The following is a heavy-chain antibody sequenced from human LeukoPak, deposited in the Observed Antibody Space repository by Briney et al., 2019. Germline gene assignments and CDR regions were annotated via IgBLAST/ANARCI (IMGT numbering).Heavy chain of an antibody. CDR2: INHRGST. CDR3: ARTTEGYCRGRSCYSYYYYMDV. D-gene: IGHD2-15*01. Sequence: SETLSLTCAVYGGSFSGHYWSWIRQPPGKGLEWIGEINHRGSTHYNPSLKSRVTISVDTSKNQFSLKLSSVTAADTAVYYCARTTEGYCRGRSCYSYYYYMDVWGKGTTVTVSS. J-gene: IGHJ6*03. V-gene: IGHV4-34*01. CDR1: GGSFSGHY.